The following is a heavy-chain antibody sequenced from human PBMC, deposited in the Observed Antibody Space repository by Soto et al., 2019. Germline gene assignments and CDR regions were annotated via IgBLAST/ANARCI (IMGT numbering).Heavy chain of an antibody. V-gene: IGHV5-51*01. CDR2: IYPGDSDT. CDR3: ARLSYCSGGSCYSVKYYYGMDV. CDR1: GYSFTSYW. Sequence: GESLKISCKGSGYSFTSYWIGWVRQMPGKGLKWMGIIYPGDSDTRYSPSFQGQVTISADKSISTAYLQWSSLKASDTAMYYCARLSYCSGGSCYSVKYYYGMDVWGKGTMVTVSS. D-gene: IGHD2-15*01. J-gene: IGHJ6*04.